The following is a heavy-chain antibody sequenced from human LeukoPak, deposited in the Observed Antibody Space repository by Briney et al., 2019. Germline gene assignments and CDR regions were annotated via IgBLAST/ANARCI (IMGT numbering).Heavy chain of an antibody. Sequence: ASVKVSCKASGYTFTSYYIPWVRQAPGQGLEWMGIISPSGGRVSNAQKFQGRVTMTRDTSTSTVYMELSSLRSEDTAVYYCARGGVGEWPEIWGQGTMVTVSS. V-gene: IGHV1-46*01. CDR1: GYTFTSYY. D-gene: IGHD3-10*01. CDR3: ARGGVGEWPEI. CDR2: ISPSGGRV. J-gene: IGHJ3*02.